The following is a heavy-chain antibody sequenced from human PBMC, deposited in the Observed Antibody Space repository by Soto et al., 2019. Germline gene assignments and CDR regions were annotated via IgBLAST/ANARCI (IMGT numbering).Heavy chain of an antibody. D-gene: IGHD6-13*01. J-gene: IGHJ4*02. CDR2: ISGSGGST. Sequence: VQLLESGGGLVQPGGSLRLSCAASGFTFSSYAMSWVRQAPGKGLEWVSAISGSGGSTYYADSVKGRFTISRDNAKNTLYLQMNSLRAEDTAVYYCAKRVAAAGTVFDYWGQGTLVTVSS. V-gene: IGHV3-23*01. CDR1: GFTFSSYA. CDR3: AKRVAAAGTVFDY.